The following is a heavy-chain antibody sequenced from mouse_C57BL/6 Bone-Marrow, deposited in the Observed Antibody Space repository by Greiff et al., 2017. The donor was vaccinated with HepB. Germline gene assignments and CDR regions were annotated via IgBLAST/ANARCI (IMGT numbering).Heavy chain of an antibody. CDR3: AREDLRLLFDY. J-gene: IGHJ2*01. Sequence: QVQLQQSGPELVKPGASVKISCKASGYTFTDYYINWVKQRPGQGLEWIGMIHPNSGSTNYNEKFKSKATLTVDKSSSTAYMQLSSLTSEDSAVYYCAREDLRLLFDYWGQGTTLTVSS. CDR2: IHPNSGST. D-gene: IGHD2-12*01. CDR1: GYTFTDYY. V-gene: IGHV1-77*01.